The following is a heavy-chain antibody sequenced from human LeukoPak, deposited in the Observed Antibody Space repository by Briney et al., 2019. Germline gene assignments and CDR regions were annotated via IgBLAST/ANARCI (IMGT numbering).Heavy chain of an antibody. CDR2: ISYDGSNK. CDR3: ARDRGITMIVVVISYYFDY. D-gene: IGHD3-22*01. CDR1: GFTFSSYA. Sequence: QAGGSLRLSCAASGFTFSSYAMHWVRQAPGKGLEWVAVISYDGSNKYYADSVKGRFTISRDNSKNTLYLQMNSLRAEDTAVYYCARDRGITMIVVVISYYFDYWGQGTLVTVSS. J-gene: IGHJ4*02. V-gene: IGHV3-30-3*01.